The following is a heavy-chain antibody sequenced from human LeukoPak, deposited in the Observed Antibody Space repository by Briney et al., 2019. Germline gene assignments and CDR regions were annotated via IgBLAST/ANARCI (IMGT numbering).Heavy chain of an antibody. V-gene: IGHV1-18*01. Sequence: GASVSVSCQASGYTFTTHGITWVRPAPGQGLAWMGWINSYNGNTNYAQKLQGRVTMTTDTSTSKAFMELRSLRPDDTAVYYCARDNWGSSYYYYGLDVWGQGTTVTVS. CDR1: GYTFTTHG. CDR2: INSYNGNT. D-gene: IGHD7-27*01. J-gene: IGHJ6*02. CDR3: ARDNWGSSYYYYGLDV.